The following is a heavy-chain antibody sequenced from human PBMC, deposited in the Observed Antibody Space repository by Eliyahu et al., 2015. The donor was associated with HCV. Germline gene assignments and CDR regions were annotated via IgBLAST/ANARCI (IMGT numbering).Heavy chain of an antibody. D-gene: IGHD3-22*01. Sequence: VRQAPGKGLEWVSGISWNSGSIGYADSVKGRFTISRDNAKNSLYLQMNSLRAEDTALYYCAKATGSGYYYWGQGTLVTVSS. V-gene: IGHV3-9*01. CDR3: AKATGSGYYY. CDR2: ISWNSGSI. J-gene: IGHJ4*02.